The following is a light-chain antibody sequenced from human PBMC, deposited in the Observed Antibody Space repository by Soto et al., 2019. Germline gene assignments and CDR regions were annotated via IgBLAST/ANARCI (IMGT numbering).Light chain of an antibody. V-gene: IGKV1-5*03. J-gene: IGKJ4*01. Sequence: DIQLAQPPSTLSTSVGDRVPSTCRASQSISSWLAWYQQKPGKAPKLLIYKASSLESGVPSRFSGSGPGTEFTLSISSLQPEDFATYYCQQLNTYPVTFGGGTKVDI. CDR1: QSISSW. CDR2: KAS. CDR3: QQLNTYPVT.